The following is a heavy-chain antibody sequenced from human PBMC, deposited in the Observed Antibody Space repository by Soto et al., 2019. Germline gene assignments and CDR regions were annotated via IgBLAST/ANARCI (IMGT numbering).Heavy chain of an antibody. CDR2: IDGSGGIT. V-gene: IGHV3-23*01. Sequence: QLLQSGGGLVQPGGSLTLSCAASGFTFGTTDMSWVRQAPGEGLEWVSTIDGSGGITYYADSVKGRFTISRDNSRNTVYLQMNILRGDDTALYYCVKNSGWFNTWGQGARVTVSS. CDR3: VKNSGWFNT. D-gene: IGHD3-10*01. J-gene: IGHJ5*02. CDR1: GFTFGTTD.